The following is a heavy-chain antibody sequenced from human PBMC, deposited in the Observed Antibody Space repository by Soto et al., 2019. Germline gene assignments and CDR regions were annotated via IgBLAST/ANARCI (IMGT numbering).Heavy chain of an antibody. CDR3: AREAIVVEVATMDDAFDI. V-gene: IGHV3-7*03. Sequence: GGSLRLSCAASGFTFSSHYMSWVRQAPGKGLEWVANIKQDGSDKYYVDSVKGRFTISRDNAKNSLFLQMNSLGAEDTGVYYYAREAIVVEVATMDDAFDIWGQGTVVTVSS. J-gene: IGHJ3*02. CDR1: GFTFSSHY. CDR2: IKQDGSDK. D-gene: IGHD2-15*01.